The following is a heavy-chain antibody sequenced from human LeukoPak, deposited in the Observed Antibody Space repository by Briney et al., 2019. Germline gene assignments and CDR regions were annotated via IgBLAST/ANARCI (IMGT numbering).Heavy chain of an antibody. J-gene: IGHJ4*02. CDR3: ARGLSAIVH. D-gene: IGHD2-21*02. Sequence: WETLSLTCAVYGGSFSGYYWSWIRQPPGKGLEWIGEINHSGSTNYNPSLKSRVTISVDTSKNQFSLKLSSVTAADTAVYYCARGLSAIVHWGQGTLVTVSS. CDR1: GGSFSGYY. V-gene: IGHV4-34*01. CDR2: INHSGST.